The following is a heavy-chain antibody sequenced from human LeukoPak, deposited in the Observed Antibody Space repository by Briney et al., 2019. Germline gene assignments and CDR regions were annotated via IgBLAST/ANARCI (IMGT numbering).Heavy chain of an antibody. V-gene: IGHV3-23*01. J-gene: IGHJ3*02. D-gene: IGHD3-9*01. CDR1: GFTFSSYA. Sequence: PGGSLRLSCAASGFTFSSYAMSWVRQAPGKGLEWVSAISGSGGSTYYADSVKGRFTISRDNSKNTLYLQMNSLRAEDTAVYYCATLNDILTGYYGDAFDIWGQGTMVTVSS. CDR3: ATLNDILTGYYGDAFDI. CDR2: ISGSGGST.